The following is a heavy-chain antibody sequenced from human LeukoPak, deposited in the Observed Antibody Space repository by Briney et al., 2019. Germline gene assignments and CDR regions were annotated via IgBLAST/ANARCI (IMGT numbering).Heavy chain of an antibody. D-gene: IGHD3-22*01. V-gene: IGHV3-23*01. J-gene: IGHJ4*02. Sequence: GGSLRLSCAASGFTFSSYWMSWVRQAPGKGLEWVSAISGSGGSTYYADSVKGRFTISRDNSKNTLYLQMNSLRAEDTAVYYCAKSAMIVVVIRVGFDYWGQGTLVTVSS. CDR3: AKSAMIVVVIRVGFDY. CDR1: GFTFSSYW. CDR2: ISGSGGST.